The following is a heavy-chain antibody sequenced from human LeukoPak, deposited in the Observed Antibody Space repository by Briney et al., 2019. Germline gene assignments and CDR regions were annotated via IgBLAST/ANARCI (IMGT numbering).Heavy chain of an antibody. CDR2: IIPIFGTA. V-gene: IGHV1-69*13. CDR3: ARSPGSYYLFDY. Sequence: ASVKVSCKASGGTFSSCAISWVRQAPGQGLEWMGGIIPIFGTANYAQKFQGRVTITADESTSTAYMELSSLRSEDTAVYYCARSPGSYYLFDYWGQGTLVTVSS. J-gene: IGHJ4*02. D-gene: IGHD1-26*01. CDR1: GGTFSSCA.